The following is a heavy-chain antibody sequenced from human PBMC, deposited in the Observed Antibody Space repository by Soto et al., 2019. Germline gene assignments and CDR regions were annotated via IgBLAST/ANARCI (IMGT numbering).Heavy chain of an antibody. CDR1: GDSISIYY. Sequence: SSETLSLTCSVSGDSISIYYWSWIRQSAGKGLEWIGRIYISGDTNYNPSLKSRVSMSVDTSKNQLSLKLSSVTAADTAVYYCAREYTETVDGPTPYYFDYWGQGTPVTVSS. V-gene: IGHV4-4*07. CDR3: AREYTETVDGPTPYYFDY. D-gene: IGHD6-19*01. J-gene: IGHJ4*02. CDR2: IYISGDT.